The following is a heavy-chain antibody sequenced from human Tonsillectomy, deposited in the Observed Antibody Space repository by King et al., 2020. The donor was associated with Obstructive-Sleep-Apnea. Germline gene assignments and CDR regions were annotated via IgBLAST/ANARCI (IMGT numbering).Heavy chain of an antibody. J-gene: IGHJ5*02. CDR2: INADGGST. V-gene: IGHV3-74*01. CDR1: GFTFSSYW. D-gene: IGHD2-15*01. CDR3: ARDRRCSGGSCFSFWFDA. Sequence: VQLVESGGGLVQPGESLRLSFAVSGFTFSSYWMHWVRQVPGKGLVWVSRINADGGSTNYADSVKGRFTISRDNAKNTLYLQMNSLGAEDTAVYFCARDRRCSGGSCFSFWFDAWGQGTLVTVSS.